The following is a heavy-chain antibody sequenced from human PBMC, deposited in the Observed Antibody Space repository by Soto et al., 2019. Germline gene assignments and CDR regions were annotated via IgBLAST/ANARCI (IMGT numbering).Heavy chain of an antibody. Sequence: EVPLVESGGGLVKPGGSLRLSCAASGFTFSSYSMNWVRQAPGKGLEWVSSISSSSSYIYYADSVKGRFTISRDNAKNSLYLQMNSLRAEDTAVYYCARGAYCGGDCYRNWYFDLWGRGTLVTVSS. D-gene: IGHD2-21*02. J-gene: IGHJ2*01. V-gene: IGHV3-21*01. CDR1: GFTFSSYS. CDR3: ARGAYCGGDCYRNWYFDL. CDR2: ISSSSSYI.